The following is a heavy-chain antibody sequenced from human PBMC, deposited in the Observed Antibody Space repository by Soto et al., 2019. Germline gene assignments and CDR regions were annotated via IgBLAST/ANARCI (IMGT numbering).Heavy chain of an antibody. CDR1: GGSIRDYF. V-gene: IGHV4-59*01. D-gene: IGHD4-17*01. J-gene: IGHJ4*02. Sequence: AETLSLTCTVSGGSIRDYFCTFVRQAPLKGLEWIGYIYYSGRTNYNPSLKSRVSISVDTSKNHFSLQLSSVTAADTAVYYCARVGGDDFGDSGGFDYWGQGTLVTVSS. CDR3: ARVGGDDFGDSGGFDY. CDR2: IYYSGRT.